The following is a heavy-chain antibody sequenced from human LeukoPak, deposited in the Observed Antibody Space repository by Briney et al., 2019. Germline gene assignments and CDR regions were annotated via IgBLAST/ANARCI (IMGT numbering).Heavy chain of an antibody. J-gene: IGHJ5*02. V-gene: IGHV1-69*05. Sequence: ASVKVSCKASGGTFRSYAISWVRQAPGQGLEWMGGIIPIFGTANYAQKFQGRVTITTDESTSTAYMELSSLRSEDTAVYYCARDADTAMVPTFDPWGQGTLVTVSS. D-gene: IGHD5-18*01. CDR1: GGTFRSYA. CDR3: ARDADTAMVPTFDP. CDR2: IIPIFGTA.